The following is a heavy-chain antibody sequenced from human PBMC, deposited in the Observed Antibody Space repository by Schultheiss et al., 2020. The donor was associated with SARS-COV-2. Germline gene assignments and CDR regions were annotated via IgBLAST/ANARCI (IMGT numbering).Heavy chain of an antibody. CDR3: ARRTIGTRASYDY. D-gene: IGHD4-11*01. CDR1: GFTFSNYA. J-gene: IGHJ4*02. CDR2: IYYSGST. Sequence: GSLRLSCAASGFTFSNYAMTWIRQAPGKGLEWIGYIYYSGSTNYNPSLKSRVSISVDTSKNQFSLRLNSVTAADTAVYFCARRTIGTRASYDYWGQGTLVTVSS. V-gene: IGHV4-59*01.